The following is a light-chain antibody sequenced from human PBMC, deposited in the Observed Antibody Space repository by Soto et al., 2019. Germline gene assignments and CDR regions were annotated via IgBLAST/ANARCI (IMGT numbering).Light chain of an antibody. CDR2: DVN. V-gene: IGLV2-11*01. CDR3: GSYAGSNTWG. J-gene: IGLJ3*02. CDR1: SSDVGGYNY. Sequence: QSALTQPRSVSGSPGQSVTISCTGTSSDVGGYNYVSWYQQHPGKAPKLMIYDVNKRPSGVPDRFSGSKSGDTASLTISGLQAEDEADYCCGSYAGSNTWGFGGGTKLTVL.